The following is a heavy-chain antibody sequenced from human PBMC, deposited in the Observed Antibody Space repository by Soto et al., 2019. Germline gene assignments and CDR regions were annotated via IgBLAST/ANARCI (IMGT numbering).Heavy chain of an antibody. J-gene: IGHJ6*02. D-gene: IGHD3-16*01. V-gene: IGHV1-8*01. CDR3: ARGNPFNYAGFDV. Sequence: QAHLEQSGAEVKRPGASVKVSCKASGYTFSAFDINWLRQASGQGLEWMGWMNAKSGDTFFAQRFQGKLNMTWATSLSTASLEVGSLTSDDTAMYYCARGNPFNYAGFDVWGQGTTVAVSS. CDR1: GYTFSAFD. CDR2: MNAKSGDT.